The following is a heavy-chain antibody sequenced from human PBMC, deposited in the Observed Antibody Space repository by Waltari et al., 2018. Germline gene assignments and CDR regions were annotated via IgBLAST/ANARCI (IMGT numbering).Heavy chain of an antibody. J-gene: IGHJ6*02. D-gene: IGHD2-2*01. CDR1: GGSITSEYSY. CDR2: IANSGTP. V-gene: IGHV4-31*01. CDR3: SKGGGGTRDGMDV. Sequence: QVQLQQSSPGLVTPSQTLTLIWTVSGGSITSEYSYRSWIRQHPGKGLEGIRFIANSGTPYYTPSLKGVVDMSIDTSKNQFSLKVNSVTAADTAVYYSSKGGGGTRDGMDVWGQGTTVTVSS.